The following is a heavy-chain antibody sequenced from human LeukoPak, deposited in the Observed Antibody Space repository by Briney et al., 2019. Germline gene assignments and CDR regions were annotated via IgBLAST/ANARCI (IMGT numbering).Heavy chain of an antibody. CDR3: ARYHGMGWFDP. J-gene: IGHJ5*02. V-gene: IGHV4-39*01. Sequence: SETLSLTCTVSGGSISSSSYYWGWIRQPPGKGLEWIGSIYYSGSTYYNPSLKSRVTISVDTSKNQFSLKLSSVTAADTAVYYCARYHGMGWFDPWGQGTLVTVSS. D-gene: IGHD1-14*01. CDR2: IYYSGST. CDR1: GGSISSSSYY.